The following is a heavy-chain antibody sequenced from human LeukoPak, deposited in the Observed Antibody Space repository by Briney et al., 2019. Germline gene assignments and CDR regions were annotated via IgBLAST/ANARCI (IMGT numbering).Heavy chain of an antibody. V-gene: IGHV4-59*01. CDR3: ARFDTSGYYVDN. Sequence: SETLSLTCTVSGGSISSYYWSWIRPPPGKGLEWMGYIYYSGGTNYNPSLKSRVAISVDTSKNQFSLMLNSVTAADTAVYYCARFDTSGYYVDNWGQGTLVTVSS. CDR2: IYYSGGT. D-gene: IGHD3-22*01. J-gene: IGHJ4*02. CDR1: GGSISSYY.